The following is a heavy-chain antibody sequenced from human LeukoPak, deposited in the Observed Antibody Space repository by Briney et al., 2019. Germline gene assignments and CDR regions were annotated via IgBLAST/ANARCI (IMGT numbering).Heavy chain of an antibody. J-gene: IGHJ4*02. CDR3: AEDLSQRSIPWGAARSFDY. Sequence: GASVKVSCKASGYTFTGYFMHWVRQAPGQGFEWMGWIDPNSGGTNYAQNFQGRVTMTRDTSISTAYMELSRLRSDDTAVYYCAEDLSQRSIPWGAARSFDYWGQGTLVTVSS. V-gene: IGHV1-2*02. D-gene: IGHD6-6*01. CDR1: GYTFTGYF. CDR2: IDPNSGGT.